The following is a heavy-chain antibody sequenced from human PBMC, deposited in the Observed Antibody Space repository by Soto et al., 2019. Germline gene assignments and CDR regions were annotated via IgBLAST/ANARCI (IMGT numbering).Heavy chain of an antibody. CDR2: IVASGGST. J-gene: IGHJ4*02. D-gene: IGHD6-13*01. CDR3: AKDQGSSWYEIDY. CDR1: GFSFSGYA. V-gene: IGHV3-23*01. Sequence: PGGSLRLSCTASGFSFSGYAMSWVRQAPGKGLEWVSSIVASGGSTYYSDSVKGRFTIARDNSKDTVYLQMTSLRAEDTAVYYCAKDQGSSWYEIDYWGQGTLVTVPQ.